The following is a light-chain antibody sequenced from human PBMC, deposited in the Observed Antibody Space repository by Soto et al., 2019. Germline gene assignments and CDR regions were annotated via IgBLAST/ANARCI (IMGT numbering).Light chain of an antibody. CDR1: QSVSSY. J-gene: IGKJ1*01. Sequence: IVLTQSPATLSLSPGERATLSCRASQSVSSYLAWYQHKPGQAPRLLIYDASNRATGIPARFSGSGSGTDFTLTISSLEPEDFAGYYCQQRRNWSRTFGQGTKVAIK. CDR2: DAS. V-gene: IGKV3-11*01. CDR3: QQRRNWSRT.